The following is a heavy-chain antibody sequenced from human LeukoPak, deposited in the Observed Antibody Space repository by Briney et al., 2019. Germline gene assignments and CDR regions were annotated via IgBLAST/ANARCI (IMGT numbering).Heavy chain of an antibody. D-gene: IGHD3-22*01. Sequence: GGSLTLSCAASGFTFSSYAMSWVRQAPGKGLEWVSAISGSGGSTYYADSVKGRFTISRDNSKNTLYLQMNSLRAEDTAVYYCAKEAPYDSSGYPKSNWFDPWGQGTLVTVSS. CDR2: ISGSGGST. J-gene: IGHJ5*02. V-gene: IGHV3-23*01. CDR1: GFTFSSYA. CDR3: AKEAPYDSSGYPKSNWFDP.